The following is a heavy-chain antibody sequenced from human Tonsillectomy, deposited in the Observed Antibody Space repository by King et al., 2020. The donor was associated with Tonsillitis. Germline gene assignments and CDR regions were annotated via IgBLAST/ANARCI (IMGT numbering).Heavy chain of an antibody. V-gene: IGHV1-69*12. CDR1: GGTFSSYA. CDR2: IIPIFGTA. CDR3: AREGETSYYDFWSGYLDS. D-gene: IGHD3-3*01. J-gene: IGHJ4*02. Sequence: QLVQSGAEVKKPGSSVKVSCKASGGTFSSYAISWVRQAPGQGLEWMGGIIPIFGTANYAQKFQGRVTITADESTSTAYMELSSLRSEDTAVYYCAREGETSYYDFWSGYLDSWGQGTLVTVSS.